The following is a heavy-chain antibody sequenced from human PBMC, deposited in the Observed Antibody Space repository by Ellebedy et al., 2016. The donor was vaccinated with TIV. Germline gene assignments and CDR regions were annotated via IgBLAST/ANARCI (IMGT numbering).Heavy chain of an antibody. V-gene: IGHV3-13*01. D-gene: IGHD3-16*01. Sequence: GGSLRLXXAASGFTFSRYDMHWVRQSTRKGLEWVASIDNAGDTYYPGSVKDRFTISRENAKNSLYLQMNSLRVEDTAVYYCTRFEIISGGGYGMDVWGQGTTVTVSS. J-gene: IGHJ6*02. CDR2: IDNAGDT. CDR1: GFTFSRYD. CDR3: TRFEIISGGGYGMDV.